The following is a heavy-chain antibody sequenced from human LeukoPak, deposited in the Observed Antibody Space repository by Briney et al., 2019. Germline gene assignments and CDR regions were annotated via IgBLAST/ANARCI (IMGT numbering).Heavy chain of an antibody. J-gene: IGHJ3*02. CDR2: IYPGDSDT. V-gene: IGHV5-51*01. Sequence: GESLKISCKGSGYSFTSYWIGWLRQMPGKGLEWMGIIYPGDSDTRYSPSFQGQVTISADKSISTAYLQWSSLKASDTAMYYCARQAVGYCSSTSCPSGSDIWGQGTMVTVSS. CDR3: ARQAVGYCSSTSCPSGSDI. D-gene: IGHD2-2*01. CDR1: GYSFTSYW.